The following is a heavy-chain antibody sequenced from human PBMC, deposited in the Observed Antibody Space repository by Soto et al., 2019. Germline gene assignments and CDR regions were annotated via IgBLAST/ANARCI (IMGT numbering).Heavy chain of an antibody. J-gene: IGHJ4*02. CDR2: ITDTGGDT. CDR1: GITVGRRA. V-gene: IGHV3-23*01. D-gene: IGHD3-10*01. Sequence: GGSLRLCCVASGITVGRRAMSWVRQAPGEGLEWVSTITDTGGDTKYADSVRGRFTMSRDNSKKTLYLQMNSLRVEDSALYYCARGSTDSYPGSRIFDFWGRGTLVTVSS. CDR3: ARGSTDSYPGSRIFDF.